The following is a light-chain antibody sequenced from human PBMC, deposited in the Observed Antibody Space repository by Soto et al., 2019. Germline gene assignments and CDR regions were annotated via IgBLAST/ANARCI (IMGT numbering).Light chain of an antibody. V-gene: IGKV1-12*01. CDR1: QIISNW. CDR3: QQANSIPVT. Sequence: DIQMTQSPSSVSAFVGDTVTISCRASQIISNWLAWYQQKPGKAPKLLIYAASTLQSGVPSRFSGSGSGTEFTLPISSLQPEDFATYYCQQANSIPVTFGGGTKVE. CDR2: AAS. J-gene: IGKJ4*01.